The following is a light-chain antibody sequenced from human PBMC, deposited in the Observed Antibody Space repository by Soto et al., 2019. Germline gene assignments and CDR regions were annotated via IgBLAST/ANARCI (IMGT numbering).Light chain of an antibody. CDR2: GTS. Sequence: ELGWTPNQGTLALSRGRIDPGGCRARQNIDNNHLAWYPQKPGQAPRLLIHGTSNRATGIPDRFSGSGSATDYTRPLCRLAREDFAVYYCQQYGSAGTFGQGTKVDIK. J-gene: IGKJ1*01. V-gene: IGKV3-20*01. CDR3: QQYGSAGT. CDR1: QNIDNNH.